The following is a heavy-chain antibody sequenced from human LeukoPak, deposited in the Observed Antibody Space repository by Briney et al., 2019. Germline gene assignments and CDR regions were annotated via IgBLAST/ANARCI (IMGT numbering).Heavy chain of an antibody. Sequence: GGSLRLSCAASGFNFSNYWMNWVRQAPGKGLEWVSYISSSSSTIYYADSVKGRFTISRDNAKNSLYLQMNSLRDEDTAVYYCARGCFGGDCYDAFDIWGQGTMVTVSS. V-gene: IGHV3-48*02. CDR3: ARGCFGGDCYDAFDI. D-gene: IGHD2-21*02. J-gene: IGHJ3*02. CDR1: GFNFSNYW. CDR2: ISSSSSTI.